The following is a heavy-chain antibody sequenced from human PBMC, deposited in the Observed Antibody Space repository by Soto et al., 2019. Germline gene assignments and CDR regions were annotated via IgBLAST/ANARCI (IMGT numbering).Heavy chain of an antibody. V-gene: IGHV3-33*01. CDR1: GFTFSSYG. J-gene: IGHJ3*02. CDR2: IWYDGSNK. Sequence: PGGSLRLSCAASGFTFSSYGMHWVRQAPGKGLEWVAVIWYDGSNKYYADSVKGRFTISRDNSKNTLYLQMNSLRAEDTAVYYCASARYCSSTSCYRDAFDIWGQGTMVTVSS. CDR3: ASARYCSSTSCYRDAFDI. D-gene: IGHD2-2*01.